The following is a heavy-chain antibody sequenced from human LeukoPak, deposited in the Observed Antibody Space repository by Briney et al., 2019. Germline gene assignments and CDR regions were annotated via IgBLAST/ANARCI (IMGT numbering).Heavy chain of an antibody. D-gene: IGHD1-26*01. CDR3: APKNTWELVYFDY. Sequence: GGSLRLSCAASGFTFSSYAMHWVRQAPGKGLEWVAVISYDGSNKYYADSVKGRFTISRDNSKNTLYLQMNSLRAEDTAVYYCAPKNTWELVYFDYWGQGTLVTVSS. CDR2: ISYDGSNK. J-gene: IGHJ4*02. V-gene: IGHV3-30-3*01. CDR1: GFTFSSYA.